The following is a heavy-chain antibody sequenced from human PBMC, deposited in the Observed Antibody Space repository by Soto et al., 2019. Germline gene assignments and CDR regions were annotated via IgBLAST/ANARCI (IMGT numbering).Heavy chain of an antibody. CDR3: ARSLRIAVYDFWSGSSLDP. V-gene: IGHV1-3*01. D-gene: IGHD3-3*01. CDR2: INAGNGNT. J-gene: IGHJ5*02. Sequence: GASVKVSCKASGYTFTSYAMHWLRQAPGQRLEWMGWINAGNGNTKYSQKFQGRVTITRDTSASTAYMELSSLRSEDTAVYYCARSLRIAVYDFWSGSSLDPWGQGTLVTVSS. CDR1: GYTFTSYA.